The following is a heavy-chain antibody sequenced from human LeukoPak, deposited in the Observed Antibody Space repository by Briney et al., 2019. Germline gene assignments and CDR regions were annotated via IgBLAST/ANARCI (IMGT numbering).Heavy chain of an antibody. CDR3: ARHGVPSTFISYYGTDV. CDR2: IYYSGST. CDR1: GGSISSYY. J-gene: IGHJ6*02. D-gene: IGHD3-16*01. V-gene: IGHV4-59*08. Sequence: ASETLSLTCTVSGGSISSYYWSWIRQPPGKGLEWIGYIYYSGSTNYNPSLKSRVTISVDTSKNQFSLKLSSVTAADTAVYYCARHGVPSTFISYYGTDVWGQGTTVTVSS.